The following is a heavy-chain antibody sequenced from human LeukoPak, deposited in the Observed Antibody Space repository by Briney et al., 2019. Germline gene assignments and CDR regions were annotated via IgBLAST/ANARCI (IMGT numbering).Heavy chain of an antibody. J-gene: IGHJ6*02. CDR1: GYTFTSYY. CDR2: INPSGGST. D-gene: IGHD2-15*01. V-gene: IGHV1-46*01. Sequence: ASVKVSCKASGYTFTSYYMHWVRQAPGQGLEWMGIINPSGGSTSYAQKFQGRVTMTRDTSTSTVYMELSSLRSEDTAVYYCASEYCSGGSCYLRYYYGMDVWGQGTTVTVSS. CDR3: ASEYCSGGSCYLRYYYGMDV.